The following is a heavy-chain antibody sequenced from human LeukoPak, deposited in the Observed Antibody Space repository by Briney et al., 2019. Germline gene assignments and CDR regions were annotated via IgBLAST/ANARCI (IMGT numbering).Heavy chain of an antibody. V-gene: IGHV4-34*01. CDR3: ARTGGSYCTNGVCYRPYYYYGMDV. Sequence: KPSETPSPTRAGYGGAFRGLYWGWVRQPPGEGLGGIGGINHSGRTHYTPSLKSRVTISVDTSKNQFSLKLSSVTAADTAVYYCARTGGSYCTNGVCYRPYYYYGMDVWGQGTTVTVSS. D-gene: IGHD2-8*01. CDR2: INHSGRT. CDR1: GGAFRGLY. J-gene: IGHJ6*02.